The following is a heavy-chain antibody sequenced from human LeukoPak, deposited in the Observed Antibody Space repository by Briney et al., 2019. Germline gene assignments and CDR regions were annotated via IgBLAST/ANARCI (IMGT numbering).Heavy chain of an antibody. CDR1: GYTFTGYH. CDR3: ARVSGSYQRAYYFDY. V-gene: IGHV1-2*06. Sequence: GASVTVSCTASGYTFTGYHMHWVRQAPGQGLEWMGRINPNSGGTNYAQKFQGRVTMTRDTSISTAYMELSRLRSDDTAVYYCARVSGSYQRAYYFDYWGQGTLVTVSS. J-gene: IGHJ4*02. D-gene: IGHD1-26*01. CDR2: INPNSGGT.